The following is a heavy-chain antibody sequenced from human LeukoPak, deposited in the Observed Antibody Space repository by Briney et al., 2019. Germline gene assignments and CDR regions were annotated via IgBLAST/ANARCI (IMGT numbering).Heavy chain of an antibody. Sequence: SETLSLTCAVSGGSIRDYQWSWIRQPPGKGLEWIGYIYTSGSTNYNPSLKSRVTISVDTSKNQFSLKLSSVTAADTAVYYCARQGYSYGWYYFDYWGQGTLVTVSS. J-gene: IGHJ4*02. CDR1: GGSIRDYQ. D-gene: IGHD5-18*01. CDR3: ARQGYSYGWYYFDY. V-gene: IGHV4-4*09. CDR2: IYTSGST.